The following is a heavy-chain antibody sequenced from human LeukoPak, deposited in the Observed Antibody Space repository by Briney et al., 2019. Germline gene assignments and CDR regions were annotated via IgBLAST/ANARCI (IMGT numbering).Heavy chain of an antibody. D-gene: IGHD1-26*01. V-gene: IGHV1-8*01. CDR2: MNPNSGNT. CDR1: GYTFTSYD. CDR3: AKGLSGSYLGLFY. J-gene: IGHJ4*02. Sequence: ASVKVPCKASGYTFTSYDIKWVRQATGQGLEWMGWMNPNSGNTDYAQQFQGRVTMTRNTSISTAYMELSSLTSEDTAVYYCAKGLSGSYLGLFYWGQGTLVTVSS.